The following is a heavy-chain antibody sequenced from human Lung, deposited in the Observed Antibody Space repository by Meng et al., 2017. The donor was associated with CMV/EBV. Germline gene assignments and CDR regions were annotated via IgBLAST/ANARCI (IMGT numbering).Heavy chain of an antibody. CDR2: IYPGDSDT. Sequence: GGSXRLXXKASGYRFTNYWIGWVRQMPGKGLEWMGIIYPGDSDTRYSPSFQGQVTISADKSITTAYLQWSSLKASDTATYYCAKLNGQMAAHYWGQGTLVTVSS. CDR1: GYRFTNYW. CDR3: AKLNGQMAAHY. V-gene: IGHV5-51*01. J-gene: IGHJ4*02. D-gene: IGHD5-24*01.